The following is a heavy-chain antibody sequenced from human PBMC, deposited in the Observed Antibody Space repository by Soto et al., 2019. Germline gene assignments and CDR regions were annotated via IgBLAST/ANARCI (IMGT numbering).Heavy chain of an antibody. CDR3: ARVSLNVDLYYYYGMDV. J-gene: IGHJ6*02. Sequence: ASVKVSCKASGGTFSSYAISWVRQAPGQGLEWMGGIIPIFGTANYAQKFQGRVTITADESTSTAYMELSSLRSEDTAVYYCARVSLNVDLYYYYGMDVWGQGTTVTVSS. V-gene: IGHV1-69*13. CDR1: GGTFSSYA. CDR2: IIPIFGTA.